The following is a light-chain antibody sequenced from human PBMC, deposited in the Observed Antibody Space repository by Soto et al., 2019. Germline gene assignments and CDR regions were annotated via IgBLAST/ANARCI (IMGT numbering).Light chain of an antibody. CDR1: QSVNSN. J-gene: IGKJ4*01. CDR3: QQYNNWPPLT. Sequence: EVVMTQSPATLSVSTGERATLSCRASQSVNSNLAWYQQKPGQAPRLLIYGASTRATGIPARFSGSGSGTEFTLTISSLQSEDFAVYYCQQYNNWPPLTFGGGSKVELK. CDR2: GAS. V-gene: IGKV3-15*01.